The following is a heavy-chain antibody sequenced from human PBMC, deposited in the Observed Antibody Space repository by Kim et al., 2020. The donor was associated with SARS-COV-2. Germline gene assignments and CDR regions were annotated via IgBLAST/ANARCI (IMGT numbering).Heavy chain of an antibody. Sequence: SETLSLTCAVYGGSFSGYYWSWIRQPPGKGLEWIGEINHSGSTNYNPSLKSRVTISVDTSKNQFSLKLSSVTAADTAVYYCAMRRTGYDILTGPFDYWGQGTLVTVSS. V-gene: IGHV4-34*01. J-gene: IGHJ4*02. CDR1: GGSFSGYY. CDR2: INHSGST. D-gene: IGHD3-9*01. CDR3: AMRRTGYDILTGPFDY.